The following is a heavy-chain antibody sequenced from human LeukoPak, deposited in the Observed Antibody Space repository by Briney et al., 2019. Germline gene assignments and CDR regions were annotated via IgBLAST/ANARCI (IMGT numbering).Heavy chain of an antibody. CDR3: ASTYYYGSGSYYNEGFDY. D-gene: IGHD3-10*01. J-gene: IGHJ4*02. CDR1: GYSISSGYY. Sequence: SETLSLTCAVSGYSISSGYYWGWIRQPPGKGLEWIGSIYHSGSTYYNPSLKSRVTISVDTSKNQFSLKLSSVTAADTAVYYCASTYYYGSGSYYNEGFDYWSQGTLVTVSS. V-gene: IGHV4-38-2*01. CDR2: IYHSGST.